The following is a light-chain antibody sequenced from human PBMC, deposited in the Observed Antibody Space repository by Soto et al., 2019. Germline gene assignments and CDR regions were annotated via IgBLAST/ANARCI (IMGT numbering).Light chain of an antibody. J-gene: IGLJ1*01. CDR2: DVS. CDR3: CSYAGSYIYV. Sequence: QSALTQPPSVSGSPGQSVAISCTGTSSDVGGYNHVSWYQHHPGKGPKLILYDVSKRPSGVPDRFSGSKSGNTASLNISGLQPEDEADYYCCSYAGSYIYVFGTGTKVTVL. V-gene: IGLV2-11*01. CDR1: SSDVGGYNH.